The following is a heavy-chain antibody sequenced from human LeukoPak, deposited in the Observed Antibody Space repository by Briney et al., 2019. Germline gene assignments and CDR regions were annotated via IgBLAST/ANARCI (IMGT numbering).Heavy chain of an antibody. CDR1: GYTFTSYD. CDR2: IIPIFGTA. CDR3: ARRGIRFDSSGWYDY. Sequence: SVKVSCKASGYTFTSYDISWVRQAPGQGLEWMGGIIPIFGTANYAQKFQGRVTITTDESTSTAYMELSSLRSEDTAVYYCARRGIRFDSSGWYDYWGQGTLVTVSS. D-gene: IGHD6-19*01. J-gene: IGHJ4*02. V-gene: IGHV1-69*05.